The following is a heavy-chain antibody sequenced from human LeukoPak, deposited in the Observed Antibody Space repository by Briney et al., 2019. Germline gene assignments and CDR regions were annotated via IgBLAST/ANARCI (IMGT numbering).Heavy chain of an antibody. CDR3: AKVMGNYDFWSGNFDY. V-gene: IGHV3-23*01. D-gene: IGHD3-3*01. Sequence: GGSLRLSCAASGFTFSNDAMSWVRQAPGKGLEWVSAISGNGDITYYTDSVKGRFTISRDNSKNTLYLQMNSLSAEDTAVYYCAKVMGNYDFWSGNFDYWGQGTLVTVSS. CDR2: ISGNGDIT. J-gene: IGHJ4*02. CDR1: GFTFSNDA.